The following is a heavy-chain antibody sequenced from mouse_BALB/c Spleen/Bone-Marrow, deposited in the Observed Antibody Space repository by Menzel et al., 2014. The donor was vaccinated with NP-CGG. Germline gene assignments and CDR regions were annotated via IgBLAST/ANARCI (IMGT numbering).Heavy chain of an antibody. V-gene: IGHV1-9*01. CDR3: ARGGVRGGYWYINV. CDR2: ILPGSGST. J-gene: IGHJ1*01. CDR1: GYTFSSYW. Sequence: VQLQQSGAELMKHGASVKISCKATGYTFSSYWIEWVKQRPGHGLEWIGEILPGSGSTNYNEKFKGKATFTADTSSKTAYMPPSSLTSEASAVYYCARGGVRGGYWYINVWGAGTTLTVSS.